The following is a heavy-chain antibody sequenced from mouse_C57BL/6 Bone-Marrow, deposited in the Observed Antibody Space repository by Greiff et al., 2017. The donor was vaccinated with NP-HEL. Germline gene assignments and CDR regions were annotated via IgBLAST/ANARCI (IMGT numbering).Heavy chain of an antibody. CDR2: ISSGGSYT. D-gene: IGHD1-1*01. V-gene: IGHV5-6*02. J-gene: IGHJ3*01. CDR3: ARRLANYYGSSSAWFAY. Sequence: EVMLVESGGDLVKPGGSLKLSCAASGFTFSSYGMSWVRQTPDKRLEWVATISSGGSYTYYPDSVKGRFTISRDNAKNTLYLQMSSLKSEDTAMYYCARRLANYYGSSSAWFAYWGQGTRVTVSA. CDR1: GFTFSSYG.